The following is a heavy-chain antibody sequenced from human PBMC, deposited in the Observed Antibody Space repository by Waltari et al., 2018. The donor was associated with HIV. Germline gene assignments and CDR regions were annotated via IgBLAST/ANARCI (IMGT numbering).Heavy chain of an antibody. J-gene: IGHJ6*01. D-gene: IGHD3-3*01. CDR2: IYYSGST. CDR1: AGSIISGGPS. CDR3: GRDLPTSITMGGMDV. V-gene: IGHV4-31*03. Sequence: QEQLQEAGPGLVRPSQTLSLNCTVPAGSIISGGPSRIWIRNTPGTGLEWIRYIYYSGSTYYNPSLKSRVTISVDTSKNQFSLKLSSVTAADAAVYYCGRDLPTSITMGGMDVWGQGTTVTVSS.